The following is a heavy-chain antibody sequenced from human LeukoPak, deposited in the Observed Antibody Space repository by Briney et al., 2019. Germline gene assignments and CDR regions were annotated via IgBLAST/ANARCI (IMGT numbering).Heavy chain of an antibody. D-gene: IGHD3-9*01. CDR1: GGTFSSYA. Sequence: ASVKVSCKASGGTFSSYAISWVRQAPGQGLEWMGGIIPIFGTANYAQKFQGRVTITADESTSTAYMELSSLRSEDTAVYYCASNLGGILTGYSDYWGQGTLVTVSS. CDR3: ASNLGGILTGYSDY. CDR2: IIPIFGTA. J-gene: IGHJ4*02. V-gene: IGHV1-69*13.